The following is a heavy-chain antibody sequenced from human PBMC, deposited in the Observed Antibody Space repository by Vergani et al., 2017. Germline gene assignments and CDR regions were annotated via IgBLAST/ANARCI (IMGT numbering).Heavy chain of an antibody. D-gene: IGHD5-18*01. Sequence: EVQLLESGGGLVQPGGSLRLSCAASGFTFSSYAMSWVRQAPGKGLEWVSLISWDGGSTYYADSVKGRFTISRDNSKNSLYLQMNSLRAEDTALCYCAKDITAMVTRSDAFDIWGQGTMVTVSS. V-gene: IGHV3-43D*04. CDR2: ISWDGGST. CDR1: GFTFSSYA. CDR3: AKDITAMVTRSDAFDI. J-gene: IGHJ3*02.